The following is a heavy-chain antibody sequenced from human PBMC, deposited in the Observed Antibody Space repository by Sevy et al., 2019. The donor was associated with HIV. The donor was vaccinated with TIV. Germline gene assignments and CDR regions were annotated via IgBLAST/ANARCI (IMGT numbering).Heavy chain of an antibody. CDR3: ARDTGGIGMDV. Sequence: GGSLRLSCATSGFTFSSHWMSWVRQAPGKGLEWVANIKQDGSDKNYVESVKGRFTISRDNAKNSLSLQMNSLRAEDTAVYYCARDTGGIGMDVWGQGTTVTVSS. CDR1: GFTFSSHW. V-gene: IGHV3-7*01. CDR2: IKQDGSDK. J-gene: IGHJ6*02. D-gene: IGHD6-13*01.